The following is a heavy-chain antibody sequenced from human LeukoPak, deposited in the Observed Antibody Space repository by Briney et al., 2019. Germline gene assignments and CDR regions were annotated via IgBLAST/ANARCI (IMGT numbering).Heavy chain of an antibody. D-gene: IGHD6-13*01. CDR1: GFTFSVYG. Sequence: PGRSLRLSCAASGFTFSVYGMHWVRQAPGKGLEWVALLSGDETYIDYTDSVKGRFTISRDTSKNTLFLQMNSLRADDTAIYYCAKAAVYSRNWTPFDDWGQGTLVIVPS. CDR3: AKAAVYSRNWTPFDD. CDR2: LSGDETYI. J-gene: IGHJ4*02. V-gene: IGHV3-30*18.